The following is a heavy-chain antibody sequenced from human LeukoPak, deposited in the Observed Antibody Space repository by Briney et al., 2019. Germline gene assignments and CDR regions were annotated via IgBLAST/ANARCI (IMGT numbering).Heavy chain of an antibody. CDR3: ARLPDYYDSNGYYFDY. V-gene: IGHV4-59*01. CDR2: IYYSGST. CDR1: GGSISSYY. Sequence: SETLSLTCTVSGGSISSYYWSWIRQPPGKGLEWIGYIYYSGSTNYNPSHKSRVTISVDTSKNQFSLKLSSVTAADTAVYYCARLPDYYDSNGYYFDYWGQGTLVTVSS. D-gene: IGHD3-22*01. J-gene: IGHJ4*02.